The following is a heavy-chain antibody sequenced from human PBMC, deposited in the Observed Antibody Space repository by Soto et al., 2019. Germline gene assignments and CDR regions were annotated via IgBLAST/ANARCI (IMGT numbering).Heavy chain of an antibody. D-gene: IGHD1-1*01. V-gene: IGHV4-31*03. J-gene: IGHJ4*02. CDR2: IYHSGTA. CDR1: GDSISSGGYL. Sequence: QVQLQESGPGLVKPSQTLSLTCIVSGDSISSGGYLWTWIRQYPGKGLEWMGYIYHSGTAFYNPSLKSRLTISVDTSNNQFSLRLSPVTAADTAVYYCARGRGTYTDYWGQGTLVIVSS. CDR3: ARGRGTYTDY.